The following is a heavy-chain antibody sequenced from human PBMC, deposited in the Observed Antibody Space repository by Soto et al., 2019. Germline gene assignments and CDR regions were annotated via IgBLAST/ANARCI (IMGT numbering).Heavy chain of an antibody. CDR2: INHSGST. J-gene: IGHJ4*02. Sequence: PSETLSLTCTVSGGSISSGDYYWSWIRQPPGKGLEWIGEINHSGSTNYNPSLKSRVTISVDRSKNQFSLKLSSVTAADTAVYYCARAGGLGAVAADYWGQGTLVTVSS. CDR1: GGSISSGDYY. V-gene: IGHV4-30-2*01. CDR3: ARAGGLGAVAADY. D-gene: IGHD6-19*01.